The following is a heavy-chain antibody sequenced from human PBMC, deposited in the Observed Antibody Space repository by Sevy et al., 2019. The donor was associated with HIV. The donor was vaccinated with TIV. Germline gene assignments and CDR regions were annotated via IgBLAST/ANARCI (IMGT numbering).Heavy chain of an antibody. CDR3: ATKPVAGNRYYYFYGMDV. CDR1: GYTLTELS. Sequence: ASVKVSCKVSGYTLTELSMHWVRQAPGKGLEWMGGFDPEDGETIYPQKFQGRVTMTEDTSTDTACMELSSLRSEVTAVYYCATKPVAGNRYYYFYGMDVWGQGTTVTVSS. D-gene: IGHD6-19*01. V-gene: IGHV1-24*01. J-gene: IGHJ6*02. CDR2: FDPEDGET.